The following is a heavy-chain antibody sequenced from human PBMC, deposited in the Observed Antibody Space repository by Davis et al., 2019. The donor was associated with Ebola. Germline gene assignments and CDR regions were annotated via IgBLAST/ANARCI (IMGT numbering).Heavy chain of an antibody. CDR1: GGSMSSGGYY. Sequence: PSETLSLTCTVSGGSMSSGGYYWSWIRQRPGRGLEWIGYIYYTGNTDYNPSLKSRVTISLDTSKNQFSLNLNSVTAADTAMYYCACYRGVYGMDVWGQGTTVTVSS. V-gene: IGHV4-31*03. D-gene: IGHD2-8*01. CDR2: IYYTGNT. J-gene: IGHJ6*02. CDR3: ACYRGVYGMDV.